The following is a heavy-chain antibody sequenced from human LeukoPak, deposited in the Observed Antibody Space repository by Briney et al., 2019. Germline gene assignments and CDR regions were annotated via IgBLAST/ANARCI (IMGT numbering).Heavy chain of an antibody. CDR2: IYYSGST. D-gene: IGHD6-19*01. J-gene: IGHJ5*02. Sequence: SETLSLTCTVSGGSISSYYWSWIRQPPGKGLEWIGYIYYSGSTNYNPSLKSRVTISVDTSNNQFSLKLSSVTAADTAVYYCARRDSSGWYNWFDPWGQGTLVTVSS. CDR1: GGSISSYY. V-gene: IGHV4-59*08. CDR3: ARRDSSGWYNWFDP.